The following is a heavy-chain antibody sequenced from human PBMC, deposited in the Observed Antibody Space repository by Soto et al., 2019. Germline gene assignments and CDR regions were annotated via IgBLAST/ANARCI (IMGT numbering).Heavy chain of an antibody. CDR1: GFTFSIHE. D-gene: IGHD2-15*01. V-gene: IGHV3-48*03. CDR3: ARERRPGGIDY. Sequence: LGGSLRLSCAASGFTFSIHEMNWVRQAPGKGLEWVSYISSIGVATYYADSVKGRFTIPRDNAKNSLYPQMNSLRAEDTAVYYCARERRPGGIDYWGQGTPVTVSS. J-gene: IGHJ4*02. CDR2: ISSIGVAT.